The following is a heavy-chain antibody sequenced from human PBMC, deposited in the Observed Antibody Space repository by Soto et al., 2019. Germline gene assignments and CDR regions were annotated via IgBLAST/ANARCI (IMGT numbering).Heavy chain of an antibody. Sequence: EVQLVESGGGLVKPGGSLRLSCAASGFTFSSYSMNWVRQAPGKRLEWVPSISSSNSYIYYAGSVKGRFTMSRDNAKNSLYLQMNGLTAEDTAVYYCAGLNSYYYGMDVWGQGTTVTVSS. J-gene: IGHJ6*02. CDR2: ISSSNSYI. CDR3: AGLNSYYYGMDV. CDR1: GFTFSSYS. V-gene: IGHV3-21*01.